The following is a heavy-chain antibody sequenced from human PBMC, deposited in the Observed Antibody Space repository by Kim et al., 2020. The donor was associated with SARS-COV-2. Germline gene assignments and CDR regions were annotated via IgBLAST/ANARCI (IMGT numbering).Heavy chain of an antibody. D-gene: IGHD3-16*01. CDR3: ARDGRGGAATFDP. Sequence: SETLSLTCTVSGGSISSYYWSWIRQPPGKGLEWIGYIYYSGTTNYNPSLKSRVTISVDTSKNQFSLKLSSVTAADSAVYYCARDGRGGAATFDPWGQGT. J-gene: IGHJ5*02. CDR1: GGSISSYY. V-gene: IGHV4-59*01. CDR2: IYYSGTT.